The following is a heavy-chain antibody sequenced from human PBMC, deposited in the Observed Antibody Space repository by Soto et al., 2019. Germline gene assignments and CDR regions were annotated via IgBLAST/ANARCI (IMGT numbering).Heavy chain of an antibody. CDR3: ARVRGLLPAQFTDY. Sequence: QVQLVQSGAEVKKPGASVKVSCKASGYTFTSYSISWVRQAPGQGLEWMGWISAYNGNTDYVQKLQGRVTMTTDTSTTTAYMELRSLRSDDTAVYYCARVRGLLPAQFTDYWGQGTLVTVSS. V-gene: IGHV1-18*01. D-gene: IGHD3-22*01. CDR1: GYTFTSYS. CDR2: ISAYNGNT. J-gene: IGHJ4*02.